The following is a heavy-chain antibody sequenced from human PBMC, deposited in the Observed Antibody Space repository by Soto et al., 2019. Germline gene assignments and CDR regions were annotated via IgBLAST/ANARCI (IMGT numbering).Heavy chain of an antibody. CDR1: GYTFTSYY. CDR3: ARDSATITTALEIDY. CDR2: INPSGGST. V-gene: IGHV1-46*03. J-gene: IGHJ4*02. D-gene: IGHD4-4*01. Sequence: ASVKVSCKASGYTFTSYYMHWVRQAPGQGLEWMGIINPSGGSTSYAQKFQGRVTMTRDTSTSTVYMELSSLRSEDTAVYYCARDSATITTALEIDYWGQGTLVTVSS.